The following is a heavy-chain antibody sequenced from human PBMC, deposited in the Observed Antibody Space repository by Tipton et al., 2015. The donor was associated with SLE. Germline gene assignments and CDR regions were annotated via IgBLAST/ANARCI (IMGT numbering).Heavy chain of an antibody. V-gene: IGHV3-23*01. D-gene: IGHD6-13*01. CDR1: GFTFANYA. J-gene: IGHJ4*02. CDR2: ISDGREST. CDR3: AKAHFSSTWYIDY. Sequence: SLRLSCAASGFTFANYAMTWVRQAPGKGLEWVSAISDGRESTFYADSVKGRFIISRDNSKNTVYLQMYSLRAEDTAIYYCAKAHFSSTWYIDYWGQGTLVTVST.